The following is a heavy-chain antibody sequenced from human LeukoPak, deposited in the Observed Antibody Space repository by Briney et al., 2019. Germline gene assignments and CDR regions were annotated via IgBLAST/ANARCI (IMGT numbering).Heavy chain of an antibody. Sequence: PGGSLRLICAASGFTFSSYGLNWVRQAPGKGLEWLSYISSTGTNIYYADSVKGRFTISRDNAKNSLYLQMNSLGAEDTALYYCARDPPYSAQYCASWGERALVTVAS. V-gene: IGHV3-48*03. CDR3: ARDPPYSAQYCAS. CDR2: ISSTGTNI. D-gene: IGHD1-26*01. CDR1: GFTFSSYG. J-gene: IGHJ4*02.